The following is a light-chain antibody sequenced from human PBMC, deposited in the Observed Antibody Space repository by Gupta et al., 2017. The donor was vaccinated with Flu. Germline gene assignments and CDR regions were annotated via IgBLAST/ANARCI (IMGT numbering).Light chain of an antibody. CDR2: DDA. CDR1: NIAIKS. J-gene: IGLJ2*01. CDR3: QVWDSSSDHHVV. V-gene: IGLV3-21*02. Sequence: SYILTQPPPVSVASGHPASITCVGDNIAIKSVHWYQQKPGQAPVLVVYDDADRPSGIPARFSASNSGDTATLTISRVEAGDEADYYCQVWDSSSDHHVVFGGGTKLTVV.